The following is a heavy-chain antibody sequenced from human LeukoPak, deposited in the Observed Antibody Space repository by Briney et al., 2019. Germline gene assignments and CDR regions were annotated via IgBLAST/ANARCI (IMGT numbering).Heavy chain of an antibody. CDR3: AKSLLRPGY. CDR1: GFPLRNYA. V-gene: IGHV3-23*01. D-gene: IGHD3-3*01. CDR2: INGSGGST. J-gene: IGHJ4*02. Sequence: PGGSLRLSCAASGFPLRNYAMSWVRQAPGKGLEWVSDINGSGGSTYSADSVKGRFTISRDNSKNTLYLQMNSLRAEDTAVYYCAKSLLRPGYWGQGTLVTVSS.